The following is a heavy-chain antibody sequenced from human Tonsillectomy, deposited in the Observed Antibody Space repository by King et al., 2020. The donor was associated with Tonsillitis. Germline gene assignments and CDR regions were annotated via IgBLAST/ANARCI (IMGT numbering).Heavy chain of an antibody. D-gene: IGHD2-2*01. V-gene: IGHV4-4*02. J-gene: IGHJ6*03. CDR1: GGSISSRNW. Sequence: QLQESGPGLLKPSGTLSLTCAVSGGSISSRNWWGWVRQPPGKGRAWIGEIYQSGTTHYNPSHKSRVTISVDKSKNQFSLNLTSVTAADTAVYYCSKRPAAVSQYYHMDVWGKGTTVTVSS. CDR3: SKRPAAVSQYYHMDV. CDR2: IYQSGTT.